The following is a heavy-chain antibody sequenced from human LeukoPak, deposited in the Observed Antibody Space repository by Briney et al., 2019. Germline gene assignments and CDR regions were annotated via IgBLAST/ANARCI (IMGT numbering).Heavy chain of an antibody. V-gene: IGHV3-66*03. CDR1: GLRVSDYY. J-gene: IGHJ5*02. CDR2: IRDSGEA. Sequence: GGSLRLSCAVSGLRVSDYYMSWVRQAPGKGLEWVGLIRDSGEAFYADFARGRFAISRDESENTLYLQMNSLRVDDTAVYFCARDRAANQDWVEFDPWGQGTPVIVSS. CDR3: ARDRAANQDWVEFDP. D-gene: IGHD3/OR15-3a*01.